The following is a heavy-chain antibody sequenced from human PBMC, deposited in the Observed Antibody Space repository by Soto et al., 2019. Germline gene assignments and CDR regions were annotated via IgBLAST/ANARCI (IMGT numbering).Heavy chain of an antibody. CDR3: ARGSFLEWSCMDV. J-gene: IGHJ6*02. CDR2: INPSGTIT. CDR1: GYTFNRYY. D-gene: IGHD3-3*01. V-gene: IGHV1-46*02. Sequence: EASVKVSCKASGYTFNRYYMHWVRQAPGQGLEWMGMINPSGTITSYAQKFQGRVTMTRDTSTSTLYMELSSLRSEDTAVYYCARGSFLEWSCMDVWGQGTTVTVSS.